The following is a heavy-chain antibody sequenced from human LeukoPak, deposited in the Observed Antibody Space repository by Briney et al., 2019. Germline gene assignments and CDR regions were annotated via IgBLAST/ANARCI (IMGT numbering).Heavy chain of an antibody. CDR1: GFNFSNYW. V-gene: IGHV3-7*01. D-gene: IGHD4-17*01. CDR3: ARDTYGDGDH. J-gene: IGHJ4*02. Sequence: GGSLRLFCGASGFNFSNYWMTWVRQAPGKGLEWVANINQDGGKKNYVDSVKGRFTIFRDNTEGSVYLQMNSLRAEDTAVYCARDTYGDGDHWGQGILVTVSS. CDR2: INQDGGKK.